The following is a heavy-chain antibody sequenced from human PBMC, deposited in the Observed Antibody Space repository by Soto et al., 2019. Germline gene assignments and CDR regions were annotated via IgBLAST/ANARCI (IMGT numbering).Heavy chain of an antibody. CDR3: ADRRPWGCQIVPDACDI. J-gene: IGHJ3*02. CDR1: GFSLSTSGVG. V-gene: IGHV2-5*02. Sequence: SGPTLVKPTQTLTLTCTFSGFSLSTSGVGVGWIRQPPGKALEWLALIYWDDDKRYSPSLKSRITITKDTSKNQGVLTMPNMAPVDTATYYCADRRPWGCQIVPDACDIWGQGTMVTVSS. D-gene: IGHD3-16*01. CDR2: IYWDDDK.